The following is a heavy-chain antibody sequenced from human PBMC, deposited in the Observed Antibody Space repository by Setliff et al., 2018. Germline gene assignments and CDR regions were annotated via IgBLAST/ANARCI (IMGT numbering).Heavy chain of an antibody. Sequence: GGSLRLSCAASGFSFSDYAMSWVRQAPRKGLEWVSGGSTGKTDYADSVKGRFTMSRDSSTNTLYLQMNSLRGEDTAVYYCAKDLSSNTAASYFFDLWGQGTQGTVSS. J-gene: IGHJ4*02. D-gene: IGHD5-18*01. CDR1: GFSFSDYA. CDR3: AKDLSSNTAASYFFDL. CDR2: GSTGKT. V-gene: IGHV3-23*01.